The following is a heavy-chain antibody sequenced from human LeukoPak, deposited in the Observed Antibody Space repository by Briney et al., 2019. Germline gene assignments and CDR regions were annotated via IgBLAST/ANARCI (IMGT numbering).Heavy chain of an antibody. CDR3: ARDSFDSSGYLTPDDAFDI. D-gene: IGHD3-22*01. CDR1: GGTFSSYA. Sequence: SVKVSCKASGGTFSSYAISWVRQAPGQGLEWMGGIIPIFGTANYAQKFQGRVTITADKSTSTAYMELSSLRSEDTAVYYCARDSFDSSGYLTPDDAFDIWGQGIMVTVSS. J-gene: IGHJ3*02. CDR2: IIPIFGTA. V-gene: IGHV1-69*06.